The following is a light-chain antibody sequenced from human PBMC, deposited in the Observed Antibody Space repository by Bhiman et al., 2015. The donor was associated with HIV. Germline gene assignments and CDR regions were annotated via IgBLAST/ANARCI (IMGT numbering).Light chain of an antibody. CDR1: GSDVGGYNH. J-gene: IGLJ1*01. CDR3: CSYADTSYV. V-gene: IGLV2-11*01. CDR2: DVY. Sequence: QSVLTQPASVSGSPGQSITISCTGSGSDVGGYNHVSWYQQHPGKAPKLMIFDVYKRPSGVPDRFSGSKSGNTASLTISGLQAEDEADYYCCSYADTSYVFGTATQVTVL.